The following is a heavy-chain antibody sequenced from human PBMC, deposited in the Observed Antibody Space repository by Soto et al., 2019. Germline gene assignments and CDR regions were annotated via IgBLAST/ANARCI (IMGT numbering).Heavy chain of an antibody. D-gene: IGHD3-22*01. Sequence: ASVKGSCKATCYSFSIFGFSWVRQAPGQGLEWMGWISGYNGNTDYAQKLQGRVTMTTDTSTSTAYMELRSLRSDDTAVYYCARRDSRGYLFDYWGQGTLVTVSS. CDR2: ISGYNGNT. J-gene: IGHJ4*02. V-gene: IGHV1-18*01. CDR1: CYSFSIFG. CDR3: ARRDSRGYLFDY.